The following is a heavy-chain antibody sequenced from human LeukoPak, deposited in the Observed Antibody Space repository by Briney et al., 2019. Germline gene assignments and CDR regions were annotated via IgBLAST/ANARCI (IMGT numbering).Heavy chain of an antibody. Sequence: ASVKVSCKASGYTFTSYGISWVRQAPGQGLEWMGWISAYNGNTNYAQKLQGRVTMTTDTSTSTAYMELRSLRSDDTAVYYCARLVPAARSYYYYYYMDVWAKGPRSPSP. D-gene: IGHD2-2*01. J-gene: IGHJ6*03. CDR2: ISAYNGNT. CDR3: ARLVPAARSYYYYYYMDV. CDR1: GYTFTSYG. V-gene: IGHV1-18*01.